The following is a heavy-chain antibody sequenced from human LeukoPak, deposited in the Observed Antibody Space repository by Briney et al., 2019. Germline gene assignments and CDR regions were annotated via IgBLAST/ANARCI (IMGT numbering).Heavy chain of an antibody. CDR1: GFTFNNYT. CDR2: ISYHGTNV. V-gene: IGHV3-30-3*01. Sequence: GGSLRLSCAASGFTFNNYTLHWVRQAPGKGLEWVALISYHGTNVYYADSVQGRFTISRDTSKSTLYLQMNSLRAEDTAVYYCARNQYSNQSNWFDPWGQGTLVTVSS. CDR3: ARNQYSNQSNWFDP. J-gene: IGHJ5*02. D-gene: IGHD6-6*01.